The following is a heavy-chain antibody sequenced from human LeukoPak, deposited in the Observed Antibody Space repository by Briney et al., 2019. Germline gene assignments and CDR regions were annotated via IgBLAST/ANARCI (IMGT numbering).Heavy chain of an antibody. V-gene: IGHV3-48*01. CDR3: ARDEQYDVEYRPHYYYYYGMDV. Sequence: GGSLRLSCAASGFTFSSYSMNWVRQAPGKGLEWVSYISSSSSTIYYADSVKGRFTISRDNAKNSLYLQMNSLRADDTAVYYCARDEQYDVEYRPHYYYYYGMDVWGQGTTVTVSS. D-gene: IGHD4-4*01. CDR2: ISSSSSTI. J-gene: IGHJ6*02. CDR1: GFTFSSYS.